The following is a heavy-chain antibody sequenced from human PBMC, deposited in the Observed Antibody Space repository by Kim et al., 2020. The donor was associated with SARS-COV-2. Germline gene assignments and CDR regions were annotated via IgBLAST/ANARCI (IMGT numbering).Heavy chain of an antibody. D-gene: IGHD4-4*01. CDR1: GGSISSSSYY. CDR3: ARDLRTTVTYYYYGMDV. Sequence: SETLSLTCTVSGGSISSSSYYWGWIRQPPGKGLEWIGSIYYSGSTYYNPSLKSRVTISVDTSKNQFSLKLSSVTAADTAVYYCARDLRTTVTYYYYGMDVWGQGTTVTVSS. V-gene: IGHV4-39*07. CDR2: IYYSGST. J-gene: IGHJ6*02.